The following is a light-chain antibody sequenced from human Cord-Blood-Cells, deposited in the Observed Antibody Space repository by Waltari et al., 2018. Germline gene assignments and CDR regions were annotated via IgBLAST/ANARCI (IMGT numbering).Light chain of an antibody. J-gene: IGKJ4*01. Sequence: EIVLTQSTATLSSSHGERARLACRACQSVSSYLAWYQQKPGQAPRLLIYDASNSATGNPARFSGSGSVTDFTLTISCLEPEDFAVYYCQQRSNWPPLPFGGGTKGEIK. V-gene: IGKV3-11*01. CDR3: QQRSNWPPLP. CDR2: DAS. CDR1: QSVSSY.